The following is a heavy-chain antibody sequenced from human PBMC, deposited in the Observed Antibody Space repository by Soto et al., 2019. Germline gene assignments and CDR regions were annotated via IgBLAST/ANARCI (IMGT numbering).Heavy chain of an antibody. CDR2: IYVVGRT. CDR1: GFPVSSNY. Sequence: GGSLRLSVAASGFPVSSNYMSWVRQAPGKGLEWVSVIYVVGRTYYADSVKGRFTIASDISNNTLFLQMNSLRGEDKAIYYCASSYYGGRVDYWGQGTLVTVSS. J-gene: IGHJ4*02. D-gene: IGHD4-17*01. CDR3: ASSYYGGRVDY. V-gene: IGHV3-53*01.